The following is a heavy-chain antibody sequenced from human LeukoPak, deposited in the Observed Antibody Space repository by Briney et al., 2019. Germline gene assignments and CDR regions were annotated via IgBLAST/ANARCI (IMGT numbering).Heavy chain of an antibody. V-gene: IGHV3-15*01. CDR3: TTADGYSYGYGIDY. J-gene: IGHJ4*02. CDR2: IKRKTDGGTT. CDR1: GFTFSNAW. D-gene: IGHD5-18*01. Sequence: GGSLRLSCAASGFTFSNAWMSWVRQVPGKGLEWVGRIKRKTDGGTTDYAAPVKGRFTISRDDSKNTLYLQMNSLKTEDTAVYYCTTADGYSYGYGIDYWGQGTLVTVSS.